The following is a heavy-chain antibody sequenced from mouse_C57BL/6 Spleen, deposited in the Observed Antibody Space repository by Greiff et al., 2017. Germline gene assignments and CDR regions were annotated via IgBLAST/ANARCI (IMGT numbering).Heavy chain of an antibody. J-gene: IGHJ4*01. Sequence: VQLQQSGAELVKPGASVKISCKASGYAFSSYWMNWVKQRPGKGLEWIGQIYPGDGDTNYNGKFKGKATLTADTSSSTAYMQLSSLTSEDSAVYFGAREDYYYGSTYAMDYWGQGTSVTVSS. CDR2: IYPGDGDT. CDR1: GYAFSSYW. V-gene: IGHV1-80*01. D-gene: IGHD1-1*01. CDR3: AREDYYYGSTYAMDY.